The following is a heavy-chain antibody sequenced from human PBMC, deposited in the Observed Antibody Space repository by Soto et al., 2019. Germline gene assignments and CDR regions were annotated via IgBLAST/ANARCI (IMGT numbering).Heavy chain of an antibody. CDR2: ISGSSNYI. J-gene: IGHJ4*02. D-gene: IGHD1-1*01. CDR3: ANGNINPFDH. CDR1: GFSFNFYN. V-gene: IGHV3-21*01. Sequence: EVQLVESGGGLVKPGGSLRLSCAASGFSFNFYNMNWVRQAPGKGLEWVSSISGSSNYIFYADSVKGRFTISRDNAKNSLYLQMISLRAEDTAVYYCANGNINPFDHWGQGTLVTVSS.